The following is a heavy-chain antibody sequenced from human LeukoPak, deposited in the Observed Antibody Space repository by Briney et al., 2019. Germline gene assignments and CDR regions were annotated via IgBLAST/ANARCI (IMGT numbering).Heavy chain of an antibody. Sequence: GGSLRLSCAASGFTFTTCWMHWVRQAPGKGLVWVSHINSDGSITSYADSVKGRFTISRDNAKNTLYLQMNSLRAEDTAVYYCARDAVDTANAVWGQGTTVTVSS. V-gene: IGHV3-74*01. J-gene: IGHJ6*02. CDR3: ARDAVDTANAV. CDR2: INSDGSIT. D-gene: IGHD5-18*01. CDR1: GFTFTTCW.